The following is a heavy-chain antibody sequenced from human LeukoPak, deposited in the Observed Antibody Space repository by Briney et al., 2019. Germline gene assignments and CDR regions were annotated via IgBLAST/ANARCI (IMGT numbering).Heavy chain of an antibody. CDR3: ARDSVVLSFGDEGGPIDY. D-gene: IGHD3-10*01. CDR2: INPNSGGT. V-gene: IGHV1-2*02. J-gene: IGHJ4*02. CDR1: GYTFTGYY. Sequence: VASVKVSCKASGYTFTGYYMHWVRQAPGQGLEWMGWINPNSGGTNYAQKFQGRVTMTRDTSISTAYMELSRLRSDDTAVYYCARDSVVLSFGDEGGPIDYWGQGTLVTVSS.